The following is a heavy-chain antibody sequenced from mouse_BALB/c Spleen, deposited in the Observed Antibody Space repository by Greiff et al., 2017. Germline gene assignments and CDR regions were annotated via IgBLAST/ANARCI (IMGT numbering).Heavy chain of an antibody. CDR3: AVCSPTVYYAMDY. V-gene: IGHV1-74*01. CDR1: GYSFTSYW. Sequence: QVQLQQSGPQLVRPGASVKISCKASGYSFTSYWMHWVKQRPGQGLEWIGMIDPSDSETRLNQKFKDKATLTVDKSSSTAYMQLSSPTSEDSAVYYCAVCSPTVYYAMDYWGQGTSVTVSS. D-gene: IGHD1-1*01. J-gene: IGHJ4*01. CDR2: IDPSDSET.